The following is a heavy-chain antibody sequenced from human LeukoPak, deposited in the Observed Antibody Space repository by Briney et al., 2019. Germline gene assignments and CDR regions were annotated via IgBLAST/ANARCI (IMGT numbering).Heavy chain of an antibody. CDR2: INPKSGGT. D-gene: IGHD3-16*01. CDR3: ARELQAGDYGWGSFLDAFDI. J-gene: IGHJ3*02. Sequence: GASVEVSCKASGFTITDYFIHWVRQAPGQGLEWMGWINPKSGGTHCAQKFQGRVTMTRDLSMTTAYVELSSLKSDDTAVYYCARELQAGDYGWGSFLDAFDIWGQGTMVAVSP. CDR1: GFTITDYF. V-gene: IGHV1-2*02.